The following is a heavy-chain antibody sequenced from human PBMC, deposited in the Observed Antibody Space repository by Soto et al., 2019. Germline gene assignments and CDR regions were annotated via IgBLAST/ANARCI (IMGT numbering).Heavy chain of an antibody. D-gene: IGHD3-10*01. J-gene: IGHJ5*02. CDR3: ARGRDVMVRGIIIGVWFDP. V-gene: IGHV3-53*04. Sequence: GGSLRLSCVVSGFTVSTNYMSWVRQAPGKGLEWVSIIYSGGNTYYADSVKGRFTTSRHNSNNMLYLQMNSLRTEDTAVYYCARGRDVMVRGIIIGVWFDPWGQGTLVTVSS. CDR2: IYSGGNT. CDR1: GFTVSTNY.